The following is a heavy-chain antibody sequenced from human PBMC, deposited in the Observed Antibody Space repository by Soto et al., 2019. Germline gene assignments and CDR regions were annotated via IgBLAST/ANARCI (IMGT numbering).Heavy chain of an antibody. CDR1: GYTLTELS. Sequence: ASVKVSCKVSGYTLTELSMHWVRQAPGKGLEWMGGFDPEDGETIYAQKLQGRVTMTTDTSTSTAYMELRSLRSDDTAVYYCARGEGKAAHYYYYMDVWGKGTTVTVSS. CDR3: ARGEGKAAHYYYYMDV. V-gene: IGHV1-24*01. CDR2: FDPEDGET. J-gene: IGHJ6*03. D-gene: IGHD6-6*01.